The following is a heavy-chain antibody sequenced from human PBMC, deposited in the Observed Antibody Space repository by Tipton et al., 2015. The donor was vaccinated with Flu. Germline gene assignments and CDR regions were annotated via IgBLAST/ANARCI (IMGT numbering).Heavy chain of an antibody. Sequence: SLRLSCVASGSIASTNYISWARQAPGKGLEWVSVIYRSGITYYAESVKGRFTISRDNSKNTVYLQMNTLSGDDTAVYYCARDGGRSGELPGFYMDVWGRGTTVSVSS. J-gene: IGHJ6*03. CDR1: GSIASTNY. CDR2: IYRSGIT. CDR3: ARDGGRSGELPGFYMDV. V-gene: IGHV3-53*01. D-gene: IGHD3-10*01.